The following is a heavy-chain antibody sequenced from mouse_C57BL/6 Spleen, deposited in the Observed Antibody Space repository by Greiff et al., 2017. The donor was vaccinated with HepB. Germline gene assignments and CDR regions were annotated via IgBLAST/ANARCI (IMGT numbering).Heavy chain of an antibody. J-gene: IGHJ3*01. V-gene: IGHV14-2*01. CDR3: AYGSREAY. CDR2: IDPEDGET. CDR1: GFNIKDYY. D-gene: IGHD2-2*01. Sequence: EVKLQQSGAELVKPGASVKLSCTASGFNIKDYYMHWVKQRTEQGLEWIGRIDPEDGETKYAPKFQGKATITADTSSNTASLQLSSLTSEDTAVYYCAYGSREAYWGQGTLVTVSA.